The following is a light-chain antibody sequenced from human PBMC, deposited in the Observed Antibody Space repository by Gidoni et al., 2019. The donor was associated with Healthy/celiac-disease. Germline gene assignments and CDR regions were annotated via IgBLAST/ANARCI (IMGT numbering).Light chain of an antibody. J-gene: IGKJ1*01. CDR2: DAS. CDR1: QSISSW. Sequence: DIQMTQSPSTLSASVGDRVTITCRASQSISSWLGWYQQKPGKAPKLLIYDASSLESGVPSRFSGSGCGTEFTLTISSLKPDDFATYYCQQYNSYWTFGQGTKVEIK. V-gene: IGKV1-5*01. CDR3: QQYNSYWT.